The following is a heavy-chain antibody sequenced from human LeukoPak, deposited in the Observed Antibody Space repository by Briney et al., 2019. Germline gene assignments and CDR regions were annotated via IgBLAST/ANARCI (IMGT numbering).Heavy chain of an antibody. Sequence: SVKVSCKASGGTFSSYAISWVRQAPGQGLEWMGRIIPILGIANYAQKFQGRVTITADKSTSTAYMELSSLRSEDTAVYYCASPLWRDGYNFRARFDPWGQGTLVTVSS. V-gene: IGHV1-69*04. J-gene: IGHJ5*02. CDR3: ASPLWRDGYNFRARFDP. D-gene: IGHD5-24*01. CDR2: IIPILGIA. CDR1: GGTFSSYA.